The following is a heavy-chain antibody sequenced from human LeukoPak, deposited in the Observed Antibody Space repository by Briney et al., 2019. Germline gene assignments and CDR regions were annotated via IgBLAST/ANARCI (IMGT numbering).Heavy chain of an antibody. D-gene: IGHD2-15*01. V-gene: IGHV3-23*01. CDR3: AKDARPGIVVVVAATQFDY. Sequence: GGSLRLSCAASGFTFSSYAMSWVRQAPGKGLEWVSAISGSGGSTYYADSVKGRFTISRDNSKNTLYLQMNSLRAEDTAVYYCAKDARPGIVVVVAATQFDYWGQGTLVTVSS. J-gene: IGHJ4*02. CDR2: ISGSGGST. CDR1: GFTFSSYA.